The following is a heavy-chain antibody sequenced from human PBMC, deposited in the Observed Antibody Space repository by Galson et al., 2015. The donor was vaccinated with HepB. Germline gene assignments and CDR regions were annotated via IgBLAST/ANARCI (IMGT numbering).Heavy chain of an antibody. CDR1: GFTFSNYA. CDR2: IVYDGSNK. V-gene: IGHV3-30*04. Sequence: SLRLSCAASGFTFSNYAMHWVRQAPGKGLEWVALIVYDGSNKYYADSVMGRFSISRDNSKNTLYLQLNSLRAEDTAVYYCARVKTSDCSGGRGFQRPYFYYYALDVWGQGTTVTVSS. CDR3: ARVKTSDCSGGRGFQRPYFYYYALDV. D-gene: IGHD2-15*01. J-gene: IGHJ6*02.